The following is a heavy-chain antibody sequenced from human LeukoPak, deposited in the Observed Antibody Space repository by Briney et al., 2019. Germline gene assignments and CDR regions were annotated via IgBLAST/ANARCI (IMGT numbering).Heavy chain of an antibody. CDR1: GFTFSSYS. CDR3: ARALSSCSTSCYEFDY. Sequence: NPGGSLRLSCTASGFTFSSYSMNWVRQAPGKGLEWVSSISTSSSYIYYADSVKGRFTISRDNAKNSLYLQMNSLRAEDTAVYYCARALSSCSTSCYEFDYWGQGTLVTVSS. CDR2: ISTSSSYI. D-gene: IGHD2-2*01. V-gene: IGHV3-21*01. J-gene: IGHJ4*02.